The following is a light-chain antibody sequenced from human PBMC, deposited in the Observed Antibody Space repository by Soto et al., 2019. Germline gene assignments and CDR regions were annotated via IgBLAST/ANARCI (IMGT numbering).Light chain of an antibody. CDR2: EVN. J-gene: IGLJ1*01. V-gene: IGLV2-14*01. CDR1: SSDVGGYNY. CDR3: SSYTRSSTPYV. Sequence: QSVLTQPASVSGSPGQSITISCTGTSSDVGGYNYVSLYQQHPGKAPKLMIYEVNNRPSGVSNRFSGSKSGNTASLTISGLQAEDEADYYCSSYTRSSTPYVFGTGTKVTVL.